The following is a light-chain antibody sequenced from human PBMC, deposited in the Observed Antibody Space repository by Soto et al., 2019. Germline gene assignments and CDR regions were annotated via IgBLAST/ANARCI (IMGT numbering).Light chain of an antibody. Sequence: EIVLTQSPGTLSLSPGERATLSCRASQSVGNNNLAWYQQKPGQAPRFLIYDVSSRATGIPDRFSGSGSGTDFTLTISRLEPEDFAVYYCQQYGSTPLTFGGGTKVEIK. CDR2: DVS. CDR1: QSVGNNN. J-gene: IGKJ4*01. CDR3: QQYGSTPLT. V-gene: IGKV3-20*01.